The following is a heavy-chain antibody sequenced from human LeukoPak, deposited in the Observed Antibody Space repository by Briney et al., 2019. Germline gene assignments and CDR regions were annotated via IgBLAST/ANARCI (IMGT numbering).Heavy chain of an antibody. CDR1: GYTFTSYG. J-gene: IGHJ5*01. V-gene: IGHV1-18*01. Sequence: GASVKVSCKASGYTFTSYGISWVRQAPGQGLEWMGWISGYNGKTNYAQKVQGRVTVTTDTSTSTAYMELRSLTSDDTAVYYCARPYRSSWFDSWGQGTLVTVSS. CDR3: ARPYRSSWFDS. CDR2: ISGYNGKT. D-gene: IGHD6-13*01.